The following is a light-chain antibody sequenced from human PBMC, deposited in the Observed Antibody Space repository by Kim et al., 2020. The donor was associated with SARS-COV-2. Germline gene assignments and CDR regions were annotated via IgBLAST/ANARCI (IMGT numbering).Light chain of an antibody. CDR3: QAWDSTTVV. Sequence: SVSPGQTASITCSGDKLGDKYACWYQQKPGQSPVLVIYQDNKRPSGIPERFSGSNSGNTATLTISGTQAMDEADYYCQAWDSTTVVFGGGTQLT. CDR2: QDN. J-gene: IGLJ2*01. V-gene: IGLV3-1*01. CDR1: KLGDKY.